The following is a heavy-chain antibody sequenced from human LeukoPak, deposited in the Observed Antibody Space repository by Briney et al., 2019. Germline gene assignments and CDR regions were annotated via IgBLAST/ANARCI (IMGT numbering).Heavy chain of an antibody. CDR2: INHSGST. D-gene: IGHD3-22*01. CDR1: GGSFSGYY. J-gene: IGHJ3*02. V-gene: IGHV4-34*01. Sequence: PSETLSLTCAVYGGSFSGYYWSWIRQPPGKGLEWIGEINHSGSTNYNPSLKSRVTISVDTSKNQFSLKLSSVTAADTAVYYCARHLDSSGYIDAFDIWGQGTMVTVSS. CDR3: ARHLDSSGYIDAFDI.